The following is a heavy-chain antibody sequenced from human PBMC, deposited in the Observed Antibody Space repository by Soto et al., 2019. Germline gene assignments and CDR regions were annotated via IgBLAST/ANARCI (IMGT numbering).Heavy chain of an antibody. Sequence: GGSLRLSCAASGFTFSSYAMSWVRQAPGKGLEWVSAISGSGGSTYYADSVKGRFTISRDNSKNTLYLQMNSLRAEDTAVYYCAKDATGIVVVPAAQYNWGQGTLVTVSS. V-gene: IGHV3-23*01. CDR3: AKDATGIVVVPAAQYN. CDR1: GFTFSSYA. J-gene: IGHJ4*02. CDR2: ISGSGGST. D-gene: IGHD2-2*01.